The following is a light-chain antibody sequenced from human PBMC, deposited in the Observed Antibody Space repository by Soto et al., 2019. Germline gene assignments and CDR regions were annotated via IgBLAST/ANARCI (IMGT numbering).Light chain of an antibody. CDR2: GAS. CDR1: QSVSSN. Sequence: EIVMTQSPATLSVSPGERATLSCRASQSVSSNLAWYQQRPGQAPRLLIYGASTRATGIPVRFSGSGYGTEFTLSISSLQSEDFAVYYCQQYNSWPLTFGGGTKVDIK. V-gene: IGKV3-15*01. J-gene: IGKJ4*01. CDR3: QQYNSWPLT.